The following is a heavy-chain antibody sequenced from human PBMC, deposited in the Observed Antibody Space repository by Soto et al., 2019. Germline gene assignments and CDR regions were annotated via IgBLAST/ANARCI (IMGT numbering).Heavy chain of an antibody. V-gene: IGHV1-18*01. Sequence: QVQLVQSGAEVKKPGASVKVSCKASGYTFTSYGISWVRQAPGQGLEWMGWISAYNGNTNYAQKLQGRVTMTTDTSTSTAYMEQRSLRSDDTAVDYFAIYREYYDCWSGYYPRFEPWGQGTLVPVSS. J-gene: IGHJ5*02. D-gene: IGHD3-3*01. CDR3: AIYREYYDCWSGYYPRFEP. CDR1: GYTFTSYG. CDR2: ISAYNGNT.